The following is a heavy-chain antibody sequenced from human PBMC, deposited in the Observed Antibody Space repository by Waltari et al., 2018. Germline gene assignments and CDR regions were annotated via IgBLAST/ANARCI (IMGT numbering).Heavy chain of an antibody. Sequence: QPQLQESGPGLVQPSETLSLTCTVSGGSISSSSYYWGWIRQPPGKGLEWIGGIYYRGSTYYNPPLKRRVTRSVNTSKNQFSLKLSSVTAADTAVYYCASSLMDYGGNFGDFDYWGQGTLVTVSS. CDR3: ASSLMDYGGNFGDFDY. CDR2: IYYRGST. CDR1: GGSISSSSYY. V-gene: IGHV4-39*01. D-gene: IGHD4-17*01. J-gene: IGHJ4*02.